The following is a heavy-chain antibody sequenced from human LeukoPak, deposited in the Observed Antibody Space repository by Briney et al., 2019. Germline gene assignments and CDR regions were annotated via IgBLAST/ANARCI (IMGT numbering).Heavy chain of an antibody. CDR2: ISWNSGSI. J-gene: IGHJ4*02. D-gene: IGHD6-19*01. Sequence: PGGSLRLSCAASGFTFDDYAMHWARQAPGKGLEWVSGISWNSGSIGYADSVKGRFTISRDNAKNSLYLQMNSLRAEDTALYYCAKVPYSSGWYSGFDYWGQGTLVTVSS. CDR1: GFTFDDYA. CDR3: AKVPYSSGWYSGFDY. V-gene: IGHV3-9*01.